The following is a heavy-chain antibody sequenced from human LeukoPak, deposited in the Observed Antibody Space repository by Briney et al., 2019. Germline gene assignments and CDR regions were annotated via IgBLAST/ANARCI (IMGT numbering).Heavy chain of an antibody. D-gene: IGHD4-17*01. V-gene: IGHV4-39*01. CDR1: GDSISSSTYY. CDR2: IYYTGST. J-gene: IGHJ4*02. Sequence: SETLSLTCTVSGDSISSSTYYWGWIRQPPGKGLEWIGSIYYTGSTYYNPSLKSRVTISVDTSENQFSLKLSSVTAADTAVYYCARHVLDGDYFDYWGQGTLVTVSS. CDR3: ARHVLDGDYFDY.